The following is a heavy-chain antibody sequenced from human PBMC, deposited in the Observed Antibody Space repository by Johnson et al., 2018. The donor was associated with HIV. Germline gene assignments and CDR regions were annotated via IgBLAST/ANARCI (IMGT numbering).Heavy chain of an antibody. V-gene: IGHV3-15*01. Sequence: MLLVESGGGLVQPGGSLRLSCAASGFTFSSAWMGWVRQAPGKGLEWVGRIKTKTDGGTLDYNAPVKGRFSISRDESKNTLYLQMNSLRAEDTAVYYCASGGWLEGAFDIWGQGTMVTVSS. CDR3: ASGGWLEGAFDI. CDR2: IKTKTDGGTL. J-gene: IGHJ3*02. CDR1: GFTFSSAW. D-gene: IGHD6-19*01.